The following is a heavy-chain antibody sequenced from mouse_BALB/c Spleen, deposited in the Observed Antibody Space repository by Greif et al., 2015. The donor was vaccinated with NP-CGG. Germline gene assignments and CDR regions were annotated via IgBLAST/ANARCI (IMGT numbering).Heavy chain of an antibody. Sequence: VQLQQSGPGLVAPSQSLSITCTVSGFSLTSYGVHWVRQPPGKGLEWLGVIWAGGSTNYNSALMSRLGISKDNSKSQVFLKMNSLQTDDTAMYYCARERSMITYYFDYWGQGTTLTVSS. V-gene: IGHV2-9*02. CDR3: ARERSMITYYFDY. J-gene: IGHJ2*01. D-gene: IGHD2-4*01. CDR2: IWAGGST. CDR1: GFSLTSYG.